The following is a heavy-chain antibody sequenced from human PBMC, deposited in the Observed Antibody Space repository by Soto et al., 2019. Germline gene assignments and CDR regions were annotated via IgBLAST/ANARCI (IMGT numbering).Heavy chain of an antibody. D-gene: IGHD4-17*01. CDR2: ISGSGDGT. CDR3: ARAGGTTVTGLWHFDS. CDR1: GFTVSSHA. Sequence: EVQLLESGGGVVQRGGSLRLSCAASGFTVSSHAMSWVRQAPGKGLEWVSSISGSGDGTYYGDSVKGRFTISRDSSKKTLYLEMNSLRAEDTAVYYCARAGGTTVTGLWHFDSWGQGTLVTVSS. V-gene: IGHV3-23*01. J-gene: IGHJ4*02.